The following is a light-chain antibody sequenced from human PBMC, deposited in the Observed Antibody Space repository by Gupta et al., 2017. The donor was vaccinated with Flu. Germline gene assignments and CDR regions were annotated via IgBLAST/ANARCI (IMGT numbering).Light chain of an antibody. CDR2: GAS. CDR1: QSVSFN. V-gene: IGKV3-15*01. CDR3: QQYNNWPLT. Sequence: ETVMTQSPATLSVSPGERATLSCRASQSVSFNLAWYQQKPGQAPRLLIYGASTRATGIPARFIGSGSGTEFSLTISSLQSEDFAVYYCQQYNNWPLTFGGGTKVEI. J-gene: IGKJ4*01.